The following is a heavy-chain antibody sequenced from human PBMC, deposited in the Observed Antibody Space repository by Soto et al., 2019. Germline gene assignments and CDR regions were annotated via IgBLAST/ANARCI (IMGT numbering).Heavy chain of an antibody. CDR2: ISGSGGST. CDR3: AKDPGLAAAGYGMDV. D-gene: IGHD6-13*01. J-gene: IGHJ6*02. CDR1: GFTFSGYA. Sequence: GGSLRLSCAASGFTFSGYAVSWVRPAPGKGLEWVSAISGSGGSTYYADSVKGRFTISRDNSKNTLYLQMNSLRAEDTAVYYCAKDPGLAAAGYGMDVWGQGTTVTVSS. V-gene: IGHV3-23*01.